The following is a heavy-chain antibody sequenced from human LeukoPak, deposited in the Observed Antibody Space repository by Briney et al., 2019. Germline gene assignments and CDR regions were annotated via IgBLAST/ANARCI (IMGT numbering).Heavy chain of an antibody. D-gene: IGHD4-17*01. V-gene: IGHV3-30*02. J-gene: IGHJ4*02. CDR3: ARGNAYGDYGQSN. CDR1: GFTFSSYG. CDR2: IRYDGSNK. Sequence: GGFLRLSCAASGFTFSSYGMHWVRQAPGKGLEWVAFIRYDGSNKYYADSVKGRFTISRDNSKNTLYLQMNSLRAEDTAVYYCARGNAYGDYGQSNWGQGTLVTVSS.